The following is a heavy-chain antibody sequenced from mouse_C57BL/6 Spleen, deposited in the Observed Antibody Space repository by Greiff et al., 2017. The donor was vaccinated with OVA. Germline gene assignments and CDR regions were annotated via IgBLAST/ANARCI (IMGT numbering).Heavy chain of an antibody. Sequence: EVKVVESGEGLVKPGGSLKLSCAASGFTFSSYAMSWVRQTPEKRLEWVAYLSSGGDYIYYADTVKGRFTISRDNARNTLYLQMSSLKSEDTAMYYCTRVRYDENYFDYWGQGTTLTVSS. D-gene: IGHD2-12*01. V-gene: IGHV5-9-1*02. CDR2: LSSGGDYI. J-gene: IGHJ2*01. CDR1: GFTFSSYA. CDR3: TRVRYDENYFDY.